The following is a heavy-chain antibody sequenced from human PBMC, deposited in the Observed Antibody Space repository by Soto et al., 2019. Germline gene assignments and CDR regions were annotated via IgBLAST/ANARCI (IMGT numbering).Heavy chain of an antibody. J-gene: IGHJ6*02. V-gene: IGHV3-11*01. CDR2: ISSSGSTI. Sequence: PGGSLRLSCEASGFTFSKFTMSWIRQAPGKGLEWVSYISSSGSTIYYADSVKGRFTISRDNAKNSLYLQMNSLRAEDTAVYYCARSLVPAGNYYGMDVWGQGTMVTVSS. D-gene: IGHD2-2*01. CDR1: GFTFSKFT. CDR3: ARSLVPAGNYYGMDV.